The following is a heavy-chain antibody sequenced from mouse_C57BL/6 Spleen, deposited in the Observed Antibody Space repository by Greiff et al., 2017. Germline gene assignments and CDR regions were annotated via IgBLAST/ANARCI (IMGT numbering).Heavy chain of an antibody. CDR1: GYSITSGYY. CDR2: ISYDGSN. J-gene: IGHJ1*03. D-gene: IGHD1-1*01. CDR3: ARRNYYGSDWYFDV. Sequence: ESGPGLVKPSQSLSLTCSVTGYSITSGYYWNWIRQFPGNKLEWMGYISYDGSNNYNPSLKNRISITRDTSKNQFFLKLNSVTTEDTATYYCARRNYYGSDWYFDVWGTGTTVTVSS. V-gene: IGHV3-6*01.